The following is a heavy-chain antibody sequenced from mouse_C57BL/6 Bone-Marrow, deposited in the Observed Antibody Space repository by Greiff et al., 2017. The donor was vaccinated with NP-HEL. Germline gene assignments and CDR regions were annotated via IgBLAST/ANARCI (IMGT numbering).Heavy chain of an antibody. CDR1: GYAFSSSW. D-gene: IGHD2-5*01. V-gene: IGHV1-82*01. Sequence: LQQSGPELVKPGASVKISCKASGYAFSSSWMNWVKQRPGKGLEWIGRIYPGDGDTNYNGKFKGKATLTADKSSSTAYMQLSSLTSEDSAVYFCARYSKGAYWGQGTLVTVSA. CDR2: IYPGDGDT. CDR3: ARYSKGAY. J-gene: IGHJ3*01.